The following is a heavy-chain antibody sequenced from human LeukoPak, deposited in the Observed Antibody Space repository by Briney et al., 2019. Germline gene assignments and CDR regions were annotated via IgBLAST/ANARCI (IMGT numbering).Heavy chain of an antibody. Sequence: GGSLRLSCAASGFTFSSYAMSWVRQAPGKGPEWVSAISGSGGSTYYADSVKGRFTISRDNSKNTLYLQMNSLRAEDTAVYYCAKEGYYCDSSGLPRQYYYYMDVWGKGTTVTVSS. V-gene: IGHV3-23*01. J-gene: IGHJ6*03. CDR1: GFTFSSYA. D-gene: IGHD3-22*01. CDR3: AKEGYYCDSSGLPRQYYYYMDV. CDR2: ISGSGGST.